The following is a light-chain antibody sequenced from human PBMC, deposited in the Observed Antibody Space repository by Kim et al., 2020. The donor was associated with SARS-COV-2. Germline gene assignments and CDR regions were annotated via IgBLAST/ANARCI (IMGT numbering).Light chain of an antibody. Sequence: EIVMKQSPGTLSVSPGEGVTLSCRASQNIGDNLVWYQQKPGQAPRLLVYRASIRATGIPARFSGRGSGTEFILTISSLQSEDFAVYYCLQYNDRPPFTFGQGTKLEI. CDR2: RAS. CDR1: QNIGDN. V-gene: IGKV3-15*01. J-gene: IGKJ2*01. CDR3: LQYNDRPPFT.